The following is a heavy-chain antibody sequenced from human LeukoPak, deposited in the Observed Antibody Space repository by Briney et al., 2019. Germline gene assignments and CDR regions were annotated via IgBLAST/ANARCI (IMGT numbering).Heavy chain of an antibody. D-gene: IGHD6-19*01. V-gene: IGHV3-30*02. Sequence: PGGSLLLSCAASGFTFSSYGMHLVRPAPGEGVEWGAFIRYDGSNKYYAVSVQGRFTNSRDNSKNTVYLQMNSLRAEDTAVYYCAKDVNIAVAGFFDYWGQGTLVTVSS. CDR2: IRYDGSNK. CDR1: GFTFSSYG. J-gene: IGHJ4*02. CDR3: AKDVNIAVAGFFDY.